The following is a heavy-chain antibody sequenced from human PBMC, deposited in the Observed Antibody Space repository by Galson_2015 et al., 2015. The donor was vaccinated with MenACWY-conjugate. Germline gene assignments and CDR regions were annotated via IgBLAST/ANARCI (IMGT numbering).Heavy chain of an antibody. CDR3: ARDPVYGDYGYNGFDP. V-gene: IGHV3-33*01. D-gene: IGHD4-17*01. J-gene: IGHJ5*02. Sequence: SLRLSCAASGFTFSSYGMHWVRQAPGKGLEWVAVIWYDGSNKYYADSVKGRFTISRDNSTNTLYLQMNSLRAEDTAVYYCARDPVYGDYGYNGFDPWGQGTLVTVSS. CDR2: IWYDGSNK. CDR1: GFTFSSYG.